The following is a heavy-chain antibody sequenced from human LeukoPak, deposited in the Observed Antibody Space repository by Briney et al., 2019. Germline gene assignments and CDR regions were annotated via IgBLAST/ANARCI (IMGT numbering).Heavy chain of an antibody. CDR3: TTIDEVNRKLDY. D-gene: IGHD5-24*01. V-gene: IGHV1-69*06. Sequence: SVNLSCKASGGTFSSYAISWVRHAPGQGLEWMGGIIPIFGTANYAQKFQGRVTITAEKSRSTAYMELSSLRSEETAVYYCTTIDEVNRKLDYWGQGTLVTVSS. CDR2: IIPIFGTA. CDR1: GGTFSSYA. J-gene: IGHJ4*02.